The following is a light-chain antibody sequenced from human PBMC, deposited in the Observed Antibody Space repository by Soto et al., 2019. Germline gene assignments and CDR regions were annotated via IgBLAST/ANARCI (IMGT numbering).Light chain of an antibody. CDR2: AVS. V-gene: IGKV1-39*01. CDR3: QQSFINPAT. Sequence: DIQMTQSPSSLSASLGDRVTITCRASQNIRNYLNWYQQKIGRAPNLLIYAVSNLESGVPSRFSGSGSGTDFTLTISSLQPEDFATYYCQQSFINPATFGQGTRLEIK. CDR1: QNIRNY. J-gene: IGKJ5*01.